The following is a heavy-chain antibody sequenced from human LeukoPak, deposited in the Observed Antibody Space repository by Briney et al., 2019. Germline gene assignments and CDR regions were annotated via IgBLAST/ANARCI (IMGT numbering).Heavy chain of an antibody. V-gene: IGHV5-51*01. CDR1: GYSFTTYW. CDR3: ARHLGMVGATRDAFDI. CDR2: IHPGDSDT. Sequence: GESLKISCKGSGYSFTTYWIGWVRQMPGEGLEWMGIIHPGDSDTRYSPSFQGQVTISADKSITTAYLQWSSLKASDTAMYYCARHLGMVGATRDAFDIWGQGTMVTVSS. J-gene: IGHJ3*02. D-gene: IGHD1-26*01.